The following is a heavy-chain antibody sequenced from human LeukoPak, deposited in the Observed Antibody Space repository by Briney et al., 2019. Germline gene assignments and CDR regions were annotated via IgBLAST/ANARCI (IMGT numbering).Heavy chain of an antibody. CDR1: GFTFSSYA. CDR3: ARSHDAFDI. V-gene: IGHV3-30-3*01. Sequence: GGSLRLSCAASGFTFSSYAMHWVRQAPGKGLEWVAVISYDGSNKYYADSVKGRFTISRDNSKNTLYLQMNSLRAEDTAVYYCARSHDAFDIWGQGTMVTVSS. J-gene: IGHJ3*02. CDR2: ISYDGSNK.